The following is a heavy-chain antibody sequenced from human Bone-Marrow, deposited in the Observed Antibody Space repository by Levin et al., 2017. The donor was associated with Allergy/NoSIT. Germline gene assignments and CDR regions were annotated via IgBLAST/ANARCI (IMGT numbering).Heavy chain of an antibody. J-gene: IGHJ5*02. D-gene: IGHD2-2*01. V-gene: IGHV3-30-3*01. CDR1: GLTFSTYT. Sequence: GGSLRLSCEASGLTFSTYTMSWVRQAAGKGPEWVAVLSYDGTNKHYAGSVKGRFTISRDDSKNILYLQMNSLTPDDTSVYYCATGTGEYQLLSWFDLWGQGTLVTVSS. CDR3: ATGTGEYQLLSWFDL. CDR2: LSYDGTNK.